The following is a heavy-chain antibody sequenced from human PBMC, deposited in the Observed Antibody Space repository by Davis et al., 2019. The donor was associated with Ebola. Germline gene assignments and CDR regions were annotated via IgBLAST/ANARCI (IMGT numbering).Heavy chain of an antibody. V-gene: IGHV5-10-1*04. D-gene: IGHD1-7*01. Sequence: GESLKISCKGSGYLFTSYWISWVRQMPGKGLEWMGRIDPSDSYTNYSPSFQGQVTISADKSISTAYLQWSSLKASDTAMYYCARSRSNWNLGENYFDYWGQGTLVTVSS. J-gene: IGHJ4*02. CDR2: IDPSDSYT. CDR3: ARSRSNWNLGENYFDY. CDR1: GYLFTSYW.